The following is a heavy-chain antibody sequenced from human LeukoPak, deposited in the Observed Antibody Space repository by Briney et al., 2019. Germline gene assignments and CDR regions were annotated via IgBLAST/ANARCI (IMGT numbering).Heavy chain of an antibody. J-gene: IGHJ6*02. V-gene: IGHV4-59*01. CDR2: IYYSGST. CDR3: ARVGRNYYGMDV. Sequence: SETLSLTCTVSGGSISSYYWSWIQQPPGKGLEWIGYIYYSGSTNYNPSLKSRVTITVDTSKNQFSLKLSSVTAADTAVYYCARVGRNYYGMDVWGQGTTVTVSS. CDR1: GGSISSYY. D-gene: IGHD2-15*01.